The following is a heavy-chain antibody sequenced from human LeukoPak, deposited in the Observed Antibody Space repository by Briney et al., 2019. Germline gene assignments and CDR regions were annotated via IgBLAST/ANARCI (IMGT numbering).Heavy chain of an antibody. V-gene: IGHV3-48*03. Sequence: GGSLRLSCAASGYTFSSYEMNWVRQAPGKGLEWVSYISSSGSTIYNADSVKGRFTISRDNAKNSLYLQMNSLRAEDTAVYYCARERGYSGYDYFIDSPSDYWGQGTLVTVSS. J-gene: IGHJ4*02. CDR3: ARERGYSGYDYFIDSPSDY. CDR1: GYTFSSYE. CDR2: ISSSGSTI. D-gene: IGHD5-12*01.